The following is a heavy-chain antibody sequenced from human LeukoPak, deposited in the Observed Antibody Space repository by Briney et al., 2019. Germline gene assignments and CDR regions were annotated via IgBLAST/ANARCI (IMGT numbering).Heavy chain of an antibody. V-gene: IGHV4-59*01. CDR3: ARTSYGDWDYFDY. D-gene: IGHD4-17*01. CDR2: IYYSGST. J-gene: IGHJ4*02. CDR1: GGSISSYY. Sequence: SETLSLTCTVSGGSISSYYWSWIRQPPGKGLEWIGYIYYSGSTNYNPSLKSRVTISVDTSKNQFSLKLSSVTAADTAVYYCARTSYGDWDYFDYWGQGTLVTVSS.